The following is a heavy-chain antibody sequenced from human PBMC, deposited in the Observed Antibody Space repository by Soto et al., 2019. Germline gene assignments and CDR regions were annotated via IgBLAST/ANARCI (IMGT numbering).Heavy chain of an antibody. Sequence: ASVKVSCKASGGTFSSYAISWVRQAPGQGLEWMGGIIPIFGTANYAQKFQGRVTITADESTSTAYMELSSLRSEDTAVYYCARDYYGSGIPAHWGQGTLVTVSS. J-gene: IGHJ4*02. V-gene: IGHV1-69*13. CDR3: ARDYYGSGIPAH. CDR1: GGTFSSYA. CDR2: IIPIFGTA. D-gene: IGHD3-10*01.